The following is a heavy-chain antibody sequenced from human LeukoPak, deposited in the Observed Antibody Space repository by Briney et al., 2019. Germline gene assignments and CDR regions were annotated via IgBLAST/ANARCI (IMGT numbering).Heavy chain of an antibody. CDR3: AREGPRGNSQFDY. J-gene: IGHJ4*02. CDR2: MSGAGDT. D-gene: IGHD2/OR15-2a*01. V-gene: IGHV3-66*01. Sequence: PGGSLRLSCAASGFIVSNHYMSWVRQAPGKGLEWVSMMSGAGDTYYADSVKGRFTISRDNSKNTLYLQMNSLRAEDTAVYYCAREGPRGNSQFDYWGQGTLVTVSS. CDR1: GFIVSNHY.